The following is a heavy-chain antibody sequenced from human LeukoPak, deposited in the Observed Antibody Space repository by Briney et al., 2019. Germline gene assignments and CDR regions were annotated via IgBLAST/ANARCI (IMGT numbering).Heavy chain of an antibody. J-gene: IGHJ4*02. CDR2: IKQDGSQK. CDR1: GLTFSSYW. CDR3: AGVEGP. V-gene: IGHV3-7*03. Sequence: PGGSLRLSCAASGLTFSSYWMSWVRQAPGKGLEWVANIKQDGSQKYYVDSVKGRFTISRDNAKNSLYLQMNSLRAEDTAVYYCAGVEGPWGQGTLVTVSS.